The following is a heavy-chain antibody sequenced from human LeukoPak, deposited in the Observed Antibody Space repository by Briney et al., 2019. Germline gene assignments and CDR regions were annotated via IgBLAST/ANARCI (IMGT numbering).Heavy chain of an antibody. J-gene: IGHJ4*02. CDR3: ARVGVGDYYDSSGYPDY. CDR1: GFTFSSYG. CDR2: IWYDGSNK. D-gene: IGHD3-22*01. Sequence: GGSLRLSCAASGFTFSSYGMHWVRQAPGKGLEWVAVIWYDGSNKYYADSVKGRFTISRDNSKNTLYLQMNSLRAEDTAVYYCARVGVGDYYDSSGYPDYWGQGTLVTVSS. V-gene: IGHV3-30*19.